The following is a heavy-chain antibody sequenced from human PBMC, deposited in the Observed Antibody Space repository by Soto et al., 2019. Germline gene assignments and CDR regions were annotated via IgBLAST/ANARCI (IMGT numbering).Heavy chain of an antibody. Sequence: QVQLQESGPGLVKPSGTLSLTCTVSGDSISSSSWSWVRQSPGKGLEWIAFMYVGGTANYNPSLTSRVSMSLDTSKNQVLLKLSSVTAADAAIYYCAQGGVRMDVWGQGTTVTVSS. CDR3: AQGGVRMDV. CDR2: MYVGGTA. CDR1: GDSISSSS. D-gene: IGHD2-8*01. J-gene: IGHJ6*02. V-gene: IGHV4-59*01.